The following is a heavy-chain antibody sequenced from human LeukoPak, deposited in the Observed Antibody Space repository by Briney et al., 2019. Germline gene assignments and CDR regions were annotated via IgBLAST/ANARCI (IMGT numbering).Heavy chain of an antibody. D-gene: IGHD3-3*01. CDR3: ARDTFYDFWSGYGGFDP. V-gene: IGHV3-53*01. Sequence: GGSLRLSCAASGLTFSSHWMHWVRQAPGKGLVWVSVIYAGGSTYYADSVKGRFSISRDESKNTLYLQMNSLRAEDSAVYYCARDTFYDFWSGYGGFDPWGQGSLVTVSS. CDR2: IYAGGST. J-gene: IGHJ5*02. CDR1: GLTFSSHW.